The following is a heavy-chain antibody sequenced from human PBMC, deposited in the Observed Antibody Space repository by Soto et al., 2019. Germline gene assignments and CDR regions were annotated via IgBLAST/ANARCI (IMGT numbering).Heavy chain of an antibody. D-gene: IGHD3-22*01. CDR3: AKVVGGYYPLGAFDI. CDR1: GFTFDDYA. Sequence: EVQLVESGGGLVQPGRSLRLSCAASGFTFDDYAMHWVRQAPGKGLEWVSGISWNSGSIGYADSVKGRFTISRDNAKNSLYLQMNSLRAEDTALYYCAKVVGGYYPLGAFDIWGQGTMVTVSS. CDR2: ISWNSGSI. V-gene: IGHV3-9*01. J-gene: IGHJ3*02.